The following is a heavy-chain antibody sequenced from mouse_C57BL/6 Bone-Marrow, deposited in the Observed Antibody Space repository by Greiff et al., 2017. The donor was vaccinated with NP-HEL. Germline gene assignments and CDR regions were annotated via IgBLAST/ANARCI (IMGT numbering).Heavy chain of an antibody. CDR2: ISSGGSYT. D-gene: IGHD1-1*01. CDR3: ARQGGYYPAWFAY. J-gene: IGHJ3*01. V-gene: IGHV5-6*01. CDR1: GFTFSSYG. Sequence: EVQLVEPGGDLVKPGGSLKLSCAASGFTFSSYGMPWVRQTPDKRLEWVATISSGGSYTYYPDSVKGRFTISRDNAKNTLYLQMSSLKSEDTAMYYCARQGGYYPAWFAYWGQGTLVTVSA.